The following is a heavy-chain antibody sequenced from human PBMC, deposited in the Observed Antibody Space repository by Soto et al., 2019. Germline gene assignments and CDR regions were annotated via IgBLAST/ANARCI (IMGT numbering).Heavy chain of an antibody. Sequence: HPGGSLKLCCADYGFTLNRYDMHWVRQAPGKGLERVAVISYNGRNKYYADSVQGRFTISKYNYKNTLYLQMNRRRAEDTAVYYCAKDLAPNIVSVPAALRAYYGMDVWGQGTTVTVSS. CDR1: GFTLNRYD. CDR2: ISYNGRNK. V-gene: IGHV3-30*18. J-gene: IGHJ6*02. CDR3: AKDLAPNIVSVPAALRAYYGMDV. D-gene: IGHD2-2*01.